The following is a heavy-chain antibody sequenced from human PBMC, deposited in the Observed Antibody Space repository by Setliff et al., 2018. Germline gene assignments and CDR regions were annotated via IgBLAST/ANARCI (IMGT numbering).Heavy chain of an antibody. D-gene: IGHD3-3*01. CDR2: IYTSWST. Sequence: SETLSLTCTVSDDSISSRHYYWSWIRQPAGKGLEWLGQIYTSWSTHYNPSLKGRATLSIDASKKQFSLKLTSVTAADRAVYYCARMSGFLYMDVWCKETTVTVSS. J-gene: IGHJ6*03. CDR3: ARMSGFLYMDV. CDR1: DDSISSRHYY. V-gene: IGHV4-61*09.